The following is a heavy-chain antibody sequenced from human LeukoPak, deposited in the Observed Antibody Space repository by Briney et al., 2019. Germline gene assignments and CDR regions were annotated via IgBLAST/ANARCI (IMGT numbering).Heavy chain of an antibody. J-gene: IGHJ4*02. V-gene: IGHV3-9*01. CDR3: VTRGSQFYFDY. CDR1: GFTFDDYA. D-gene: IGHD3-16*01. CDR2: ISWNSEST. Sequence: GGSLRLSCAASGFTFDDYAMHWVRQGPGKGLEWVSGISWNSESTAYADSVKGRFTISRDNAKNSLYLQMNSLRPDDTALYFCVTRGSQFYFDYWGQGTQVTVSS.